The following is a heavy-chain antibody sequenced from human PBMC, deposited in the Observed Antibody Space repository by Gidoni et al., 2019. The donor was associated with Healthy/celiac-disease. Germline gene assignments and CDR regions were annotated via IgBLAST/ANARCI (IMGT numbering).Heavy chain of an antibody. D-gene: IGHD6-13*01. CDR2: IYYSGST. V-gene: IGHV4-30-4*01. Sequence: QVQLQESGPGLVKPSPTLSLTCTVSGGSISSGDYYWSWIRQLPGKGLEWIGYIYYSGSTYYNPSLKSRVTISVDTSKNQFSLKLRSVTAADTAVYYCARNVQHLVTNWFDPWGQGTLVTVSS. CDR1: GGSISSGDYY. J-gene: IGHJ5*02. CDR3: ARNVQHLVTNWFDP.